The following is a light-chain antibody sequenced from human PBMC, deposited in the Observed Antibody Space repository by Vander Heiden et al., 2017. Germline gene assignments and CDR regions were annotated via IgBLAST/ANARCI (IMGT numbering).Light chain of an antibody. CDR1: SSDVGAYNY. Sequence: QSALTQPASVSGSPGQSIAISCTGTSSDVGAYNYVSWYQQRPGSSAILLIYDVSNRPSGVSSRFSGSKSGNTASLTISGLQAEDEADYYCSSYTGSSTLVFGGGTNLTVL. V-gene: IGLV2-14*01. CDR3: SSYTGSSTLV. CDR2: DVS. J-gene: IGLJ2*01.